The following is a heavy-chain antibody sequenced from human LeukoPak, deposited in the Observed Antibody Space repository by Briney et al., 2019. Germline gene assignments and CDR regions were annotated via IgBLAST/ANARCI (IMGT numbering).Heavy chain of an antibody. J-gene: IGHJ4*02. V-gene: IGHV3-66*01. D-gene: IGHD6-13*01. CDR3: ARDGGPGYSSSWYLY. CDR1: GFTVSSNY. CDR2: ISNDGDT. Sequence: GGSLRLSCAASGFTVSSNYMSWVRQGPGKVLECVSVISNDGDTYYADSVKGRFTISRDNAKNSLYLQMNSLRAEDTAVYYCARDGGPGYSSSWYLYWGQGTLVTVSS.